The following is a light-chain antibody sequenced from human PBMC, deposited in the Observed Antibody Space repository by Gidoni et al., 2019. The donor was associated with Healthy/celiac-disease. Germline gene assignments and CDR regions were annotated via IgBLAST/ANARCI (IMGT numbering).Light chain of an antibody. CDR2: GAS. Sequence: EIVLTQSPGTLSLSPGERATLSCRASQSVSSSYLAWYQQKPGQAPRLLIYGASSRATGSPYRFSGSGSGTDFTLTISRLEPEDFAVYYCQQYGSSPMTFGQGTKVEIK. V-gene: IGKV3-20*01. J-gene: IGKJ1*01. CDR1: QSVSSSY. CDR3: QQYGSSPMT.